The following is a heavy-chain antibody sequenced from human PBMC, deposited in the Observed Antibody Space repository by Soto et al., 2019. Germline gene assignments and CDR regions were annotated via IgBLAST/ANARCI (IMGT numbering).Heavy chain of an antibody. CDR2: MGYNGYT. Sequence: QVQLQESGPGLVKPSETLSLTCTISGGPMSNYYFCCFRQPHGPGLVWIGYMGYNGYTSYNPVLPSRVTISLDTSKNQFSLILSSGTAADTALYICARQGFGELHCIVDDRGQGTKVTVSS. CDR1: GGPMSNYY. V-gene: IGHV4-59*08. D-gene: IGHD3-10*01. CDR3: ARQGFGELHCIVDD. J-gene: IGHJ6*02.